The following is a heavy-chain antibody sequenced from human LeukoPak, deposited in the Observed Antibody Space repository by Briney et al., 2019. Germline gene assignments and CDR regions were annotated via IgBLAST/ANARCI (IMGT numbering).Heavy chain of an antibody. CDR3: LRVSGVVGATYFDY. D-gene: IGHD1-26*01. V-gene: IGHV3-64D*06. CDR1: GFTFSSYA. J-gene: IGHJ4*02. CDR2: ISSNGGST. Sequence: SGESLRLSCAASGFTFSSYAMHWVRQAPGKGLEYVSGISSNGGSTYHADSVKGRFTISRDNSKNTPYFQMSSLRAEDTAVYYCLRVSGVVGATYFDYWGQGTLVTVSS.